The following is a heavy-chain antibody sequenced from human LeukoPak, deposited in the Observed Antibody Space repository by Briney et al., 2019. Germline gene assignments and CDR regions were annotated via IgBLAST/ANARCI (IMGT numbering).Heavy chain of an antibody. D-gene: IGHD2-2*02. CDR3: ARRACSSTSCYIYY. Sequence: PSETLSLTCTVSGGSISSHYWSWIRQPPGKGLEWIGYIYYSGSTNYNPSLKSRVTISVDTSKNQFSLKLSSVTAADTAVYYCARRACSSTSCYIYYWGQGTLVTVSS. CDR2: IYYSGST. J-gene: IGHJ4*02. CDR1: GGSISSHY. V-gene: IGHV4-59*11.